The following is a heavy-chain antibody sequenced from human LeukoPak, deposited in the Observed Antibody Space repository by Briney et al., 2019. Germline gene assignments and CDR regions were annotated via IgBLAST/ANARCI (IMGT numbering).Heavy chain of an antibody. CDR3: AKPGTPPTGDY. CDR2: IYSGGYT. Sequence: GGSLRLSCAASGFTVSSNYMSWVRQAPGKGLEWVSVIYSGGYTYYADSVKGRFTISRDNSNNTLYLQMNRLRDEDTAIYYCAKPGTPPTGDYWGQGTLVTVSS. CDR1: GFTVSSNY. V-gene: IGHV3-53*01. J-gene: IGHJ4*02. D-gene: IGHD1-7*01.